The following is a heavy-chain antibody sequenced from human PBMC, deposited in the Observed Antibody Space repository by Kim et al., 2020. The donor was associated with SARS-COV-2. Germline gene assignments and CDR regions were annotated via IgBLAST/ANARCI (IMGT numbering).Heavy chain of an antibody. D-gene: IGHD3-10*01. Sequence: ADSVAGRFTISRDNFKNALSLQMNSLRAEDTAVYYCAKGSYGSASYGYFDYWGQGTLVTVSS. V-gene: IGHV3-23*01. J-gene: IGHJ4*02. CDR3: AKGSYGSASYGYFDY.